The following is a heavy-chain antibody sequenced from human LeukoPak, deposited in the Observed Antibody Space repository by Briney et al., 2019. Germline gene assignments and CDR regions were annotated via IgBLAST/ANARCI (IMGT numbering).Heavy chain of an antibody. CDR1: GGSISSYY. V-gene: IGHV4-59*01. CDR3: ARGGGYPIFDY. D-gene: IGHD2-15*01. CDR2: IYYSGST. J-gene: IGHJ4*02. Sequence: TSETLSLTCTVSGGSISSYYWSWIRQPPGKGLEWIGYIYYSGSTNYNPSLKSQVTISVDTSKNQFSLKLSSVTAADTAVYYCARGGGYPIFDYWGQGTLVTVSS.